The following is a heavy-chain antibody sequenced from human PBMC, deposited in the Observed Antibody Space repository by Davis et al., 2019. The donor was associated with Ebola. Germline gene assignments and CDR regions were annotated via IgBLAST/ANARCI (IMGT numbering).Heavy chain of an antibody. J-gene: IGHJ5*02. Sequence: PSETLSLTCTVSGGSISSYYWSWIRQPPGKGLEWIGYTYYSGSTNYNPSLKSRVTISVDTSKNQFSLNLRSVTAADTAVYYCARSFRSGFDPWGQGTLVTVSS. D-gene: IGHD2-21*01. CDR1: GGSISSYY. CDR2: TYYSGST. CDR3: ARSFRSGFDP. V-gene: IGHV4-59*01.